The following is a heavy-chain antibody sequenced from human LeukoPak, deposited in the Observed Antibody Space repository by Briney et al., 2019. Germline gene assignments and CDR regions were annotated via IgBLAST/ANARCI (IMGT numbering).Heavy chain of an antibody. Sequence: ASVKVSCKASGGTFSSYAISWVRQAPGQGLEWMGWINPKSGVTKYVQKFQGRVTMTRDSSISTAYMELSRLRSDDSAVFYCARQADNNWFDSWGQGTLVTVSS. CDR3: ARQADNNWFDS. CDR1: GGTFSSYA. V-gene: IGHV1-2*02. J-gene: IGHJ5*01. CDR2: INPKSGVT. D-gene: IGHD2-15*01.